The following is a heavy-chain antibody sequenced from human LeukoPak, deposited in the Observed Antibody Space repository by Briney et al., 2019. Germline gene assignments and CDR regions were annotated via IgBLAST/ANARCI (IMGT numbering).Heavy chain of an antibody. CDR2: ISGNGDST. Sequence: GGSLRLSCAASGFTFRSYSMSWVRQAPGRGLEWVSAISGNGDSTYYADSVKGRFTISRDNAKNSLYLQMNSLRAEDTAVYYCARESYWGSSAKGFDYWGQGTLVTVSS. D-gene: IGHD7-27*01. V-gene: IGHV3-23*01. J-gene: IGHJ4*02. CDR1: GFTFRSYS. CDR3: ARESYWGSSAKGFDY.